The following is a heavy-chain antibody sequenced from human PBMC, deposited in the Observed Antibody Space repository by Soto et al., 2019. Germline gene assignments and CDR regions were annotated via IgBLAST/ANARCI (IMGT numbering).Heavy chain of an antibody. CDR1: GGTFSSYA. CDR2: IIPIFGTA. CDR3: AIDTPKGIAARPGYYYYYGIDV. Sequence: SVKVSCKASGGTFSSYAISWVRQAPGQGLERKGGIIPIFGTANYAQKFQGRVTITADESTSTAYMELSSLRSEDTAVYYCAIDTPKGIAARPGYYYYYGIDVWGQGTTVTVSS. D-gene: IGHD6-6*01. J-gene: IGHJ6*02. V-gene: IGHV1-69*13.